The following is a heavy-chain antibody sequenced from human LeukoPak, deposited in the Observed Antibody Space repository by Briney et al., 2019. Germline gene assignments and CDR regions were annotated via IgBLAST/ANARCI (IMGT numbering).Heavy chain of an antibody. D-gene: IGHD6-19*01. CDR1: GGSISSGSYY. V-gene: IGHV4-39*01. CDR2: IYYSGST. CDR3: ARHQPYSSGWYRPANYFDY. Sequence: PSETLSLTCTVSGGSISSGSYYWGWIRQPPGKGLEWIGSIYYSGSTYYNPSLKSRVTISVDTSKNQFSLKLSSVTAADTAVYYCARHQPYSSGWYRPANYFDYWGQGTLVTVSS. J-gene: IGHJ4*02.